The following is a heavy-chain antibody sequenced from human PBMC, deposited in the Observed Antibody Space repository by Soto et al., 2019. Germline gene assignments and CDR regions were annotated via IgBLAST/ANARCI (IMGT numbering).Heavy chain of an antibody. J-gene: IGHJ4*02. CDR3: ARRYGMTTVNYFDY. CDR2: IYYSGST. D-gene: IGHD4-17*01. CDR1: GGSISSSSYY. V-gene: IGHV4-39*01. Sequence: SETLSLTCTVSGGSISSSSYYWGWIRQPPGKGLEWIGSIYYSGSTYYNPSLKSRVTISVDTSKNQFSLKLSSVTAADTAVYYCARRYGMTTVNYFDYWGQGTLVTVSS.